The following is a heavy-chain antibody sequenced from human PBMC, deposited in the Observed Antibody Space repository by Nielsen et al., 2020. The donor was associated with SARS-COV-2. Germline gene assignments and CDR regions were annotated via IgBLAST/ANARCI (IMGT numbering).Heavy chain of an antibody. D-gene: IGHD6-13*01. CDR2: ISYDGSPT. J-gene: IGHJ6*02. CDR3: ARVDSSSWYYYYYYYGMDV. V-gene: IGHV3-30*03. Sequence: VRQAPGKGLEWVAIISYDGSPTSHADSVKGRFIISRDNSEYTLYLQMNSLRAEDTAVYYCARVDSSSWYYYYYYYGMDVWGQGTTVTVSS.